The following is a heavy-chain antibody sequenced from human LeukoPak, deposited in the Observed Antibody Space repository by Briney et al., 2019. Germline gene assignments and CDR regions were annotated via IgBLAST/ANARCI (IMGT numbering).Heavy chain of an antibody. CDR1: GFTVSSNY. V-gene: IGHV3-53*01. J-gene: IGHJ4*02. CDR3: ARDERGPAY. Sequence: GGSLRLSCAASGFTVSSNYMSWVRQAPGKGLEWVSVIYSGDGTFYADSVKGRFTISRDNSKNTLYLQMNSLRAEDTAVYYCARDERGPAYWGQGTLVTVSS. CDR2: IYSGDGT. D-gene: IGHD3-10*01.